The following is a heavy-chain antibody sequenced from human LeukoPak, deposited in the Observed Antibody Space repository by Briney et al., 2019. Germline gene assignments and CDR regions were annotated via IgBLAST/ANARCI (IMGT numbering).Heavy chain of an antibody. J-gene: IGHJ4*02. V-gene: IGHV1-18*01. CDR1: GYTFTSYG. CDR2: ISAYNGNT. CDR3: ARDSTYGSGSYPY. Sequence: ASVKVSCKASGYTFTSYGISWVRQAPGQGLEWMGWISAYNGNTNYAQKPQGRVTMTTDTSTSTAHMELRSLRSDDTAVYYCARDSTYGSGSYPYWGQGTLVTVSS. D-gene: IGHD3-10*01.